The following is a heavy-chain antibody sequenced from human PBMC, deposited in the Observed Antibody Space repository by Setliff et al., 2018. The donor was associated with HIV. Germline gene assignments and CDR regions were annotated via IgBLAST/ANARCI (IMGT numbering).Heavy chain of an antibody. CDR3: ARDWGEHYDSSGFSS. D-gene: IGHD3-22*01. J-gene: IGHJ5*02. CDR1: GFTFTNAW. CDR2: INYDRITT. Sequence: GGSLRLSCAASGFTFTNAWMHWIRQVPGKGLVWVSRINYDRITTSYADSVQGRFTISRDNAKNALYLQMNSLRAEDTAVYYCARDWGEHYDSSGFSSWGQGTLVTVSS. V-gene: IGHV3-74*01.